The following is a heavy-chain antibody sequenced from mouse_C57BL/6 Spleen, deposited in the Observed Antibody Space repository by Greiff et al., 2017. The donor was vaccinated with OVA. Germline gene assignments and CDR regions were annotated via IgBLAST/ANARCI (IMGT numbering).Heavy chain of an antibody. CDR3: ARWGLGRWYFDG. D-gene: IGHD4-1*01. J-gene: IGHJ1*03. CDR1: GYTFTSYW. V-gene: IGHV1-55*01. CDR2: IYPGSGST. Sequence: QVQLQQPGAELVKPGASVKMSCKASGYTFTSYWITWVKQRPGQGLEWIGDIYPGSGSTNYNEKFKSKSTLTVETSSSTAYMQLSSLTSEDSAVYYCARWGLGRWYFDGWGTGTTVTVSS.